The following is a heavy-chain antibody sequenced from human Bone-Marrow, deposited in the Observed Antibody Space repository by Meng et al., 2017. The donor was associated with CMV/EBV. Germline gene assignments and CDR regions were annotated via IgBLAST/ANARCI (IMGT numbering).Heavy chain of an antibody. V-gene: IGHV3-30-3*01. CDR1: GFTFSNYA. D-gene: IGHD3-10*01. CDR3: ARRGGGFDY. J-gene: IGHJ4*02. CDR2: ISYDGTTK. Sequence: GGSLRLSCAASGFTFSNYAIHWVRQAPGKGLEWVAVISYDGTTKYYADSVKGRFTISRDNSKNTLYLQMNSLRPEDTAVYYCARRGGGFDYWGQGTLVTVSS.